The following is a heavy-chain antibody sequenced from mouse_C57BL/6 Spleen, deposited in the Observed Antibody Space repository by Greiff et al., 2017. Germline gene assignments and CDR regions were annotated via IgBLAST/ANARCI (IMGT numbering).Heavy chain of an antibody. V-gene: IGHV14-4*01. D-gene: IGHD3-3*01. Sequence: EVQLQQSGAELVRPGASVKLSCTASGFNIKDDYMHWVKQRPEQGLEWIGWIDPENGDTEYASKFQGKATITADPSSNTAYLQLSSLTSEDTAVYYCTTGDVEYCDVWGTGTTVTVSS. CDR1: GFNIKDDY. CDR3: TTGDVEYCDV. J-gene: IGHJ1*03. CDR2: IDPENGDT.